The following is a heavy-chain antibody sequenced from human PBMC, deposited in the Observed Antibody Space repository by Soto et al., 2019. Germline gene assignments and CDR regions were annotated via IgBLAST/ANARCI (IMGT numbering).Heavy chain of an antibody. CDR2: ISGSGGST. D-gene: IGHD3-22*01. V-gene: IGHV3-23*01. CDR1: GFTFSSYA. Sequence: SLRLSCAASGFTFSSYAMSWVCQAPGKGLEWVSAISGSGGSTYYADSVKGRFTISRDNSKNTLYLQMNSLRAEDTAVYYCAKVVYYYDSSGYYFFYYYYGMDVWGQGTTVTVSS. CDR3: AKVVYYYDSSGYYFFYYYYGMDV. J-gene: IGHJ6*02.